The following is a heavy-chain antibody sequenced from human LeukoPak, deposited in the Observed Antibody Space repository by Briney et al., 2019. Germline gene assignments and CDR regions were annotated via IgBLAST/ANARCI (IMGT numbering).Heavy chain of an antibody. CDR2: IYHSGST. Sequence: PSETLSLTCTVSGYSISSGYYWGWIRQPPGKGLEWIGSIYHSGSTNYNPSLKSRVTISVDTSKNQFSLKLSSVTAADTAVYYCARDRRGSSWGGFDYWGQGTLVTVSS. V-gene: IGHV4-38-2*02. CDR1: GYSISSGYY. D-gene: IGHD6-13*01. J-gene: IGHJ4*02. CDR3: ARDRRGSSWGGFDY.